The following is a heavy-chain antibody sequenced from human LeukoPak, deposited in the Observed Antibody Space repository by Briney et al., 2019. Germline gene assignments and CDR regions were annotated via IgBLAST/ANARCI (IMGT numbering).Heavy chain of an antibody. CDR2: IHSRGTT. CDR1: GGSLSGHF. Sequence: SETLSLTCTVSGGSLSGHFWSWFRRPPGKGLENIGYIHSRGTTNYNPSYKSRVTVSLEMSQNQFSLSLSSVTAADTAVYYCARDPGDTDWYNFYIWGQGILVTVSS. CDR3: ARDPGDTDWYNFYI. V-gene: IGHV4-59*11. J-gene: IGHJ4*02. D-gene: IGHD3-9*01.